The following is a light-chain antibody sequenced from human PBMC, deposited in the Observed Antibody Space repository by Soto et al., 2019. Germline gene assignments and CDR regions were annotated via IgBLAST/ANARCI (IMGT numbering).Light chain of an antibody. CDR1: QSIRSY. V-gene: IGKV1-39*01. CDR3: QQLFMYPPT. Sequence: DIQMTQSPSSLSASVGDRVTITCRASQSIRSYLNWYQQKPGEAPKLLIYTAYTLQSWVPSRFSGSGSGTDFTLTVSSLQPEDFATYYCQQLFMYPPTFGPGTKVDIK. J-gene: IGKJ3*01. CDR2: TAY.